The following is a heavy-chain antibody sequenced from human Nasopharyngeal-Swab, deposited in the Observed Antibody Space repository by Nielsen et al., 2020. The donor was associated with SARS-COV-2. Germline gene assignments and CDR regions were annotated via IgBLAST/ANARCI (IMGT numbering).Heavy chain of an antibody. CDR3: ARLPRRWLQYYFDY. D-gene: IGHD5-24*01. J-gene: IGHJ4*02. Sequence: SETLSFTCTVSGGSISSSSYYWGWIRQPPGKGLEWIGSIYYSGSTYYNPSLKSRVTISVDTSKNQFSLKLSSVTAADTAVYYCARLPRRWLQYYFDYWGQGTLATVSS. CDR2: IYYSGST. V-gene: IGHV4-39*01. CDR1: GGSISSSSYY.